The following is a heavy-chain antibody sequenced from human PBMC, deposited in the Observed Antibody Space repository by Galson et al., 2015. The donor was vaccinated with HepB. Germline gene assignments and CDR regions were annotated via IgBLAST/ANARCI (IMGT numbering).Heavy chain of an antibody. V-gene: IGHV3-72*01. CDR3: VTYAKGDLDY. Sequence: SLRLSCAASGFTFSNAWMSWVRQAPGKGLEWVGRSRNKANGYTTDYAASVKGRFTISRDDSKNEVYLQMNSLKTEDTAVYYCVTYAKGDLDYWGQGTLVTVSS. CDR2: SRNKANGYTT. CDR1: GFTFSNAW. J-gene: IGHJ4*02. D-gene: IGHD2-2*01.